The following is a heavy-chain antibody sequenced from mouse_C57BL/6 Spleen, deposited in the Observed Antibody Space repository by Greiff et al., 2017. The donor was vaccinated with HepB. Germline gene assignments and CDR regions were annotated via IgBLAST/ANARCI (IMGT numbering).Heavy chain of an antibody. Sequence: QVQLQQSGPGLVQPSQSLSITCTVSGFSLTSYGVHWVRQSPGKGLEWLGVIWRGGSTDYNAAFMSRLSTTKDNSKSQVFFKMNSLQADDTAIYYCAKRDEDYWGQGTSVTVSS. CDR1: GFSLTSYG. V-gene: IGHV2-5*01. D-gene: IGHD3-3*01. CDR2: IWRGGST. CDR3: AKRDEDY. J-gene: IGHJ4*01.